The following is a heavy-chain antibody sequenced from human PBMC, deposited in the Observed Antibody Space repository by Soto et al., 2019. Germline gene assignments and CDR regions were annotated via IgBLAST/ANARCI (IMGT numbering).Heavy chain of an antibody. CDR2: IDPSDSYT. Sequence: GESLKISCKGSGYSFTNYWISWVRQMPGKGLEWMGMIDPSDSYTNYSPSFQGHVTISADKSVSTAYLQWSSLKASDTAMYYCARLGGGTTSDYYSGMDVWGQGTTVTVSS. CDR3: ARLGGGTTSDYYSGMDV. J-gene: IGHJ6*02. D-gene: IGHD1-26*01. CDR1: GYSFTNYW. V-gene: IGHV5-10-1*01.